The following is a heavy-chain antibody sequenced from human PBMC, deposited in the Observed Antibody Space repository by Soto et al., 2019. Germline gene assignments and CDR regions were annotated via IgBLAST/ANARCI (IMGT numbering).Heavy chain of an antibody. J-gene: IGHJ4*02. D-gene: IGHD3-16*02. CDR2: VNSDGSST. V-gene: IGHV3-74*01. CDR3: ASGLSYYLDY. Sequence: GGSLRLSCAASGFTFSTYWMHWVRQTPGKGLVWVSRVNSDGSSTIYADSVKGRFTISRDNAKNTLYLQMNSLRADDTAVYYCASGLSYYLDYWGQGTLVTVS. CDR1: GFTFSTYW.